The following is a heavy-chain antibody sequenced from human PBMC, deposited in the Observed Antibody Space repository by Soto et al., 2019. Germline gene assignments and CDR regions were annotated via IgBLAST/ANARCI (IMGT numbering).Heavy chain of an antibody. CDR2: IRGSGGST. CDR3: ANSRDGDYVGYYYYGMDV. CDR1: GFTFSSYA. V-gene: IGHV3-23*01. J-gene: IGHJ6*02. D-gene: IGHD4-17*01. Sequence: EVQLLESGGGLVQPGGSLRLSCAASGFTFSSYAMSWVRQAPGKGLEWVSAIRGSGGSTYYADSVKGRFTISRDNSKNTLYLQMNSLRAEDTAVYYCANSRDGDYVGYYYYGMDVWGQGTTVTVSS.